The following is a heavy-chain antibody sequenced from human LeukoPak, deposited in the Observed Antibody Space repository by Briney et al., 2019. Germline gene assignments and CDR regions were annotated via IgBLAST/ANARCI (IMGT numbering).Heavy chain of an antibody. V-gene: IGHV4-34*01. CDR2: INHSGSA. CDR3: ARASSSDVGCVDL. D-gene: IGHD6-6*01. CDR1: GESLSSYH. Sequence: PSETLSLTCAFYGESLSSYHWNWPRQPPGKGLEWIGEINHSGSANYNPSLKSRVTMSVDTSKHQFSLKLSSVTAADTAVYNCARASSSDVGCVDLWGQGTLVTVSS. J-gene: IGHJ5*02.